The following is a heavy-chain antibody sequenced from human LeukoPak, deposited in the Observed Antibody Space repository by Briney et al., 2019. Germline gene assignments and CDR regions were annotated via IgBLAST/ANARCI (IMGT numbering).Heavy chain of an antibody. CDR2: IYTSGST. D-gene: IGHD6-19*01. V-gene: IGHV4-4*07. CDR3: ARDSLGGIAVAGPIYYMDV. CDR1: GGSISSYY. J-gene: IGHJ6*03. Sequence: SETLSLTCTVSGGSISSYYWSWIRQPAGKGLEWIGRIYTSGSTNYNPSLKSRVTMSVDTSKNQFSLKLSSVTAADTAVYYCARDSLGGIAVAGPIYYMDVWGKGTTVTISS.